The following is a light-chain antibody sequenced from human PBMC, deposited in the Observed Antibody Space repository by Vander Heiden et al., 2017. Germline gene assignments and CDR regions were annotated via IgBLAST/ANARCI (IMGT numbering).Light chain of an antibody. CDR1: SSNIGDNT. CDR2: SNN. Sequence: QSVLTQPPSASGTPGQRVTISCSGSSSNIGDNTVNWYQQHPGTAPKLLIFSNNQRPSGVPDRFSGSKSGTSASLAISGLQSEDEADYYCATWDDSLNGVVFGGGTKLTVL. CDR3: ATWDDSLNGVV. J-gene: IGLJ2*01. V-gene: IGLV1-44*01.